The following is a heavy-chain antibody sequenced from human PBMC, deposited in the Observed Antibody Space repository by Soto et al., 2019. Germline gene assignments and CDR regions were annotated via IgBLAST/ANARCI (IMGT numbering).Heavy chain of an antibody. CDR1: GGTFSSYA. CDR3: ARGRGWQWLAYGY. V-gene: IGHV1-69*01. J-gene: IGHJ4*02. Sequence: QVQLVQSGAEVKKPGSSVKVSCKASGGTFSSYAISWVRQAPGQGLEWMGGIIPIFGTASYAQKFQGRVTITENQSTRTAYMEQSRLRSEDTEVYYCARGRGWQWLAYGYWGQGTLVTVSS. CDR2: IIPIFGTA. D-gene: IGHD6-19*01.